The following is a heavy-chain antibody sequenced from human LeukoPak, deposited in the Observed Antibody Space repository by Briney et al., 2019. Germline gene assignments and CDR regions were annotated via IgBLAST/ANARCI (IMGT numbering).Heavy chain of an antibody. CDR2: ISSSSRYI. V-gene: IGHV3-21*01. J-gene: IGHJ6*02. CDR1: GFTFSSYS. Sequence: GGSLRLSCAASGFTFSSYSMNWVRQAPGKGLEWVSSISSSSRYIYYADSVKGRFTISRDNAKNSLYLQMNGLRAEDTAVYYCARGLYCSGGSCYPGSPSVYYYGMDVWGQGTTVTVSS. D-gene: IGHD2-15*01. CDR3: ARGLYCSGGSCYPGSPSVYYYGMDV.